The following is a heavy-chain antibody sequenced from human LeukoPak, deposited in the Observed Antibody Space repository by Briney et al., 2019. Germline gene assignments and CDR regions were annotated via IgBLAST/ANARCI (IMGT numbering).Heavy chain of an antibody. CDR2: IYYSGST. CDR1: GGSISSYY. V-gene: IGHV4-59*01. Sequence: SETLSLTCTVSGGSISSYYWSWIRQPPGKGLEWIGYIYYSGSTNYNPSLKSRVTISVDTPKNQFSLKLSSVTAADTAVYYCARGVLTGYYGDFDYWGQGTLVTVSS. CDR3: ARGVLTGYYGDFDY. J-gene: IGHJ4*02. D-gene: IGHD3-9*01.